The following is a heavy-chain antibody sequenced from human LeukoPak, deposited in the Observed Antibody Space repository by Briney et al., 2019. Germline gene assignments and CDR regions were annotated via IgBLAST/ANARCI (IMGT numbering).Heavy chain of an antibody. CDR2: ISSSSSYI. CDR3: ASQYYYDSSGFYYYYMDV. V-gene: IGHV3-21*01. D-gene: IGHD3-22*01. J-gene: IGHJ6*03. CDR1: GFTFSSYS. Sequence: PGGSLRLSCAASGFTFSSYSMNWVRQAPGKGLEWVSSISSSSSYIYYADSVKGRFTISRDNAKNSLYLQMNSLRAEDTGVYYCASQYYYDSSGFYYYYMDVWGKGTTVTVSS.